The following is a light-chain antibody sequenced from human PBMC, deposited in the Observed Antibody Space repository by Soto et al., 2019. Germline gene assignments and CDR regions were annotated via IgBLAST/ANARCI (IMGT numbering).Light chain of an antibody. J-gene: IGKJ1*01. CDR1: QSISIW. CDR3: QQYNSYRP. CDR2: KAS. V-gene: IGKV1-5*03. Sequence: DIQMTQSPSTLSASVGDRVTITCRASQSISIWLAWYQQKPGKAPKLLIYKASTLESGVPSRFSRSGSATEFTLTLSSLQPDDFATSYCQQYNSYRPFGQGTKVETK.